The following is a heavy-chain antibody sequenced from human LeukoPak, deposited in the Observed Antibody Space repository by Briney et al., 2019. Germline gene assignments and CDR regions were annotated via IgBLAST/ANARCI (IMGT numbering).Heavy chain of an antibody. V-gene: IGHV3-23*01. CDR2: FSGSVDGST. D-gene: IGHD3-22*01. Sequence: PGGSLRLFCAASGFAFSSYAMSWVRQAPGKGLEWVSTFSGSVDGSTYYADSVKGRFTISRDNSKNTLYLQMNSLRAEDTAVYYCVRGGGSSAYYYSSYWGQGTLVTVSS. CDR3: VRGGGSSAYYYSSY. CDR1: GFAFSSYA. J-gene: IGHJ4*02.